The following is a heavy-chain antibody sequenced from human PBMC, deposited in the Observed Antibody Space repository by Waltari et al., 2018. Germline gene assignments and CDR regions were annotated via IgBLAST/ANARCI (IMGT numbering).Heavy chain of an antibody. Sequence: QVQLVQSGAEVKKPGSSVKVSCKASAGTFSSYAISWVRPAPGQGLEWMGGIIPIFGTANYAQKFQGRVTITADESTSTAYMELSSLRSEDTAVYYCARDLTTVTTSLDAFDIWGQGTMVTVSS. J-gene: IGHJ3*02. CDR3: ARDLTTVTTSLDAFDI. D-gene: IGHD4-17*01. V-gene: IGHV1-69*13. CDR1: AGTFSSYA. CDR2: IIPIFGTA.